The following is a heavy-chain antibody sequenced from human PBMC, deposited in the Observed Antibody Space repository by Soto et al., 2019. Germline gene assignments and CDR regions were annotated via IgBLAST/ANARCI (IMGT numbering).Heavy chain of an antibody. CDR1: GFTFSSYA. Sequence: EVQLLESGGGLVQPGGSLRLSCAASGFTFSSYAMSWVRQAPGKGLEWVSAISGSGGSTYYADSVKGRFTISRDNSKNTLYLQMNSLRAEDTAVYYCAKGGRRSMIVVVINPGLFDYWGQGTLVTVSS. D-gene: IGHD3-22*01. V-gene: IGHV3-23*01. CDR2: ISGSGGST. J-gene: IGHJ4*02. CDR3: AKGGRRSMIVVVINPGLFDY.